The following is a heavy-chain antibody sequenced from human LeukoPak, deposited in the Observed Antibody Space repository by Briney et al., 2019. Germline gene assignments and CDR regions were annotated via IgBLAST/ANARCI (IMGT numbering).Heavy chain of an antibody. V-gene: IGHV1-69*13. D-gene: IGHD5-18*01. CDR2: IIPIFGTA. Sequence: SVKVSCKASGGTFSSYAISWVRQAPGQGLEWMGGIIPIFGTANYAQKFQGRVTITADESTSTAYMELSSLRSEDTAVYYCAREDTAMVRSYFDYWGQGTLVTVSS. CDR3: AREDTAMVRSYFDY. J-gene: IGHJ4*02. CDR1: GGTFSSYA.